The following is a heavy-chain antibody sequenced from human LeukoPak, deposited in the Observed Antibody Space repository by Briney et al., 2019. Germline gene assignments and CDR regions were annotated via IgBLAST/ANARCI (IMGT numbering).Heavy chain of an antibody. D-gene: IGHD3-22*01. CDR3: ARDKYSYYYDSSGNSYYYYGMDV. V-gene: IGHV1-69*13. CDR2: IIPIFGTA. Sequence: SVKVSCKASGGTFSSYAISWVRQAPGQGLEWMGGIIPIFGTANYAQKFQGRFTITADESTSTAYMELSSLRSEDTAVYYCARDKYSYYYDSSGNSYYYYGMDVWGQGTTVTVSS. J-gene: IGHJ6*02. CDR1: GGTFSSYA.